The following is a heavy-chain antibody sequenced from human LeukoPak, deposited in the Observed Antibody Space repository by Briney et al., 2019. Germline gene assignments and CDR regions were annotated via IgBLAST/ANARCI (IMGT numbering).Heavy chain of an antibody. V-gene: IGHV3-23*01. CDR3: AKDWYVQLWFEEYYYYYMDV. CDR2: ISGSGGST. D-gene: IGHD5-18*01. Sequence: QAGGSLRLSCAASGFTFSSYEMNWVRQAPGKGLEWVSAISGSGGSTYYADSVKGRFTISRDNSKNTLYLQMNSLRAEDTAVYYCAKDWYVQLWFEEYYYYYMDVWGKGTTVTVSS. CDR1: GFTFSSYE. J-gene: IGHJ6*03.